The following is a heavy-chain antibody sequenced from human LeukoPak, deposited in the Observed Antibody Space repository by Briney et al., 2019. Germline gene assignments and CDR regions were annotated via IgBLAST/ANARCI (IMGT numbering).Heavy chain of an antibody. CDR3: ARQLAIGYCSSTSCPPNYYYYMDV. Sequence: GASVKVSCKASGGTFSSYAISWVRQAPGQGLEWMGGIIPIFGTANYAQKFQGRVTITADKSTSTAYMELSSLRSEDTAVYYCARQLAIGYCSSTSCPPNYYYYMDVWGKGTTVTVSS. J-gene: IGHJ6*03. CDR2: IIPIFGTA. CDR1: GGTFSSYA. V-gene: IGHV1-69*06. D-gene: IGHD2-2*01.